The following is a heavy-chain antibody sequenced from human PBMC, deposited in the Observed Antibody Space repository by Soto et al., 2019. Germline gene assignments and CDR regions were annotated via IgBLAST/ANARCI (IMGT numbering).Heavy chain of an antibody. D-gene: IGHD6-13*01. CDR2: ISAYNGNT. J-gene: IGHJ4*02. V-gene: IGHV1-18*01. CDR1: GYTFTSYG. CDR3: ARDRGRSSWYYDLNDY. Sequence: QVQLVQSGAEVKKPGDSVKVSCKASGYTFTSYGISWVRQAPGQGLEWMGWISAYNGNTNYAQNLHGRVTMTTDTSTSTDYMELRSLRSEETAVYYCARDRGRSSWYYDLNDYWGQVTLVTVSS.